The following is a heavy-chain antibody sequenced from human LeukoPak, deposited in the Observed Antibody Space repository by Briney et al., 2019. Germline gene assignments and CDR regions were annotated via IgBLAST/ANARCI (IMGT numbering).Heavy chain of an antibody. CDR1: GDSISSSNSY. V-gene: IGHV4-39*07. Sequence: SETLSLTCTVSGDSISSSNSYWSWIRQPPGKGLEWIGEINHSGSTNYNPSLKSRVTISVDTSKNQFSLKLSSVTAADTAVYYCAIDSHDYGGSFDYWGQGTLVTVSS. CDR3: AIDSHDYGGSFDY. J-gene: IGHJ4*02. D-gene: IGHD4-23*01. CDR2: INHSGST.